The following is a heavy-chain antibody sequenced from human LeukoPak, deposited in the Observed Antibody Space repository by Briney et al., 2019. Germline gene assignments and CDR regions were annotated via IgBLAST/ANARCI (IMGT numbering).Heavy chain of an antibody. V-gene: IGHV4-30-4*01. CDR1: GGSISSGDYY. CDR3: ARGRVTSSLNDAFDI. D-gene: IGHD4-17*01. CDR2: IFYSGTT. J-gene: IGHJ3*02. Sequence: SETLSLTCTVSGGSISSGDYYWSWIRQPPGKGLEWIGSIFYSGTTYYYPSLKSRVTISVDTSKNQFSLKLSSVTAADTAVYYCARGRVTSSLNDAFDIWGQGTMVTVSS.